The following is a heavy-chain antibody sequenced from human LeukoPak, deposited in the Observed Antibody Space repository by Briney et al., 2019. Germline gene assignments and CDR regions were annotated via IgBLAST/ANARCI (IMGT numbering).Heavy chain of an antibody. D-gene: IGHD4-23*01. J-gene: IGHJ6*02. Sequence: GGSLRLSCEASEITFSSYAMHWVRQAPGKGLEWVAVISYDGNNKYYADSVKGRFTISRDNSKNTLYVQMNSLRAEDTAVYYCARGANGGNSGYYYYGMDVWGQGTTVTVSS. CDR2: ISYDGNNK. CDR3: ARGANGGNSGYYYYGMDV. CDR1: EITFSSYA. V-gene: IGHV3-30-3*01.